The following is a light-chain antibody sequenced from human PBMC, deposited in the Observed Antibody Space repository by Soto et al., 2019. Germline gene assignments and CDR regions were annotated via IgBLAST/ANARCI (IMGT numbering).Light chain of an antibody. V-gene: IGKV3-20*01. CDR3: QQYDSSPKT. CDR1: QSVSSSW. J-gene: IGKJ1*01. CDR2: GAS. Sequence: DIVLTQSPCNLSSSLGDRATIYCRASQSVSSSWLAWYQQKPGKAPRLLIYGASSRATGIPDRFSGSGSGTDFTLTISRLEPEDFAVYYCQQYDSSPKTFGQGTKVDIK.